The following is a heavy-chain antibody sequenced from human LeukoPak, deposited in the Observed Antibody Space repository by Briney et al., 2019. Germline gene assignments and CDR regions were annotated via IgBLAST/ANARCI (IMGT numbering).Heavy chain of an antibody. CDR1: GVTFSTYA. D-gene: IGHD3-10*01. J-gene: IGHJ4*02. Sequence: VGSLRLSCVASGVTFSTYAMNWVRQAPGKGLEWVSGISASGGSTYYADSVKGRFTIPRDNSNNTLSLQMNSLSAEDSAVYYCAKLMGDYWGQGTLVTVSS. CDR3: AKLMGDY. V-gene: IGHV3-23*01. CDR2: ISASGGST.